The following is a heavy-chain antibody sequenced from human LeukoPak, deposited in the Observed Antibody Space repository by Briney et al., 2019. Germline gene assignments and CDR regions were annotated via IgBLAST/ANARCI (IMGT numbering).Heavy chain of an antibody. CDR3: AKVKYYYDSSYQGHFQH. V-gene: IGHV3-30*04. D-gene: IGHD3-22*01. J-gene: IGHJ1*01. CDR2: ISYDGSNK. Sequence: GGSLRLSRAASGFTFSSYVMHWVRQAPGKGLEWVAIISYDGSNKYYADSVKGRFTISRDNSKNTLYLQMNSLRAEDTAVYYCAKVKYYYDSSYQGHFQHWGQGTLVTVSS. CDR1: GFTFSSYV.